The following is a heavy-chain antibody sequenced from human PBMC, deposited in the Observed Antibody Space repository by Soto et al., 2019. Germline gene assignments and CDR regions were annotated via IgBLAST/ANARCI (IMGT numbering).Heavy chain of an antibody. CDR2: TRSKAHSYAT. J-gene: IGHJ4*02. CDR1: GFYFSDSA. CDR3: TRQTVDY. V-gene: IGHV3-73*02. Sequence: EVQLVESGGGLVQPGGSLKLSCAASGFYFSDSAIHWVRQASGKGLEWVGRTRSKAHSYATAFAASVKGRFTISRDDSKNTVYLQMNSLKTEDTAVYYCTRQTVDYWGQGTLVTFSA.